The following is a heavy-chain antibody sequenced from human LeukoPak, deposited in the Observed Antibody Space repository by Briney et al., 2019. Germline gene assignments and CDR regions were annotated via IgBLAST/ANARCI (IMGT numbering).Heavy chain of an antibody. J-gene: IGHJ6*02. Sequence: PGGSLRLSCAASGFTFSSYAMSWVRQAPGNGLEWVSAISGSGGSTYYADSVKGRFTISRDNSKNTLYLQMNSLRAEDTAVYYCVKVPSIEFYYYDMDVWGQGTTVTVSS. CDR3: VKVPSIEFYYYDMDV. CDR1: GFTFSSYA. V-gene: IGHV3-23*01. CDR2: ISGSGGST. D-gene: IGHD3-10*01.